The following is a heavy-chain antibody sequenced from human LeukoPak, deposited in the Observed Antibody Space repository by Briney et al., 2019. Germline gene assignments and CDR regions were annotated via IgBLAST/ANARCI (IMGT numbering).Heavy chain of an antibody. CDR2: ISSSGSTI. V-gene: IGHV3-11*01. CDR3: AKGKGYCSSTSCSGVLNWFDP. D-gene: IGHD2-2*01. CDR1: GFTFSDYY. Sequence: GGSLRLSCAASGFTFSDYYMSWIRQAPGKGLEWVSYISSSGSTIYYADSVKGRFTISRDNAKNSLYLQMNSLRAEDTAVYYCAKGKGYCSSTSCSGVLNWFDPWGQGTLVTVSS. J-gene: IGHJ5*02.